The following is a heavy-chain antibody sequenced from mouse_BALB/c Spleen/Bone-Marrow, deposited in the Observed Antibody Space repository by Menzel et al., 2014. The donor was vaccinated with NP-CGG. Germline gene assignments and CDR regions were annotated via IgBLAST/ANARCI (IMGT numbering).Heavy chain of an antibody. Sequence: VQLQQSGAELVKPGVSVKLSCTASGFNIKDTYMHWVKQRPEQGLEWIGRIDPANGNTKYDPKFQGKATITADTSSNTAYLQRSSLTSEDTAVYYCASHYYGRAWFAYWGQGTLVTVSA. J-gene: IGHJ3*01. V-gene: IGHV14-3*02. CDR1: GFNIKDTY. CDR3: ASHYYGRAWFAY. CDR2: IDPANGNT. D-gene: IGHD1-1*01.